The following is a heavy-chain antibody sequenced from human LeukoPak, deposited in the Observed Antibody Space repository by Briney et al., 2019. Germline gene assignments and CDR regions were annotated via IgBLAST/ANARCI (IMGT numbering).Heavy chain of an antibody. V-gene: IGHV4-31*03. CDR2: ISYTGST. J-gene: IGHJ5*02. CDR3: ARERDCSGGSCYSNWYDP. D-gene: IGHD2-15*01. Sequence: SETLSLTCTVSGGSINGGGYPWSWIRQHPGKGLEWIGYISYTGSTYYNPSLKSRVTISVDTSKNQFSLQLSSVTAADTAVYYCARERDCSGGSCYSNWYDPWGQGTLVTVSS. CDR1: GGSINGGGYP.